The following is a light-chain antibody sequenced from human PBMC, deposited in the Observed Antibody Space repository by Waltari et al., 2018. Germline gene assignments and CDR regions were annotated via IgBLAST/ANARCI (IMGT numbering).Light chain of an antibody. V-gene: IGLV4-69*01. CDR2: LNSDGSH. CDR1: SGHSSYA. J-gene: IGLJ2*01. CDR3: QTWGTGIVV. Sequence: QLVLTQSPSASASLGASVKLTCTLSSGHSSYAIAWHQQQPEKGPRYLMKLNSDGSHSKGDGFPVRFSGSSSGAERYLTISSLQSEDEADYYCQTWGTGIVVFGGGTKLTVL.